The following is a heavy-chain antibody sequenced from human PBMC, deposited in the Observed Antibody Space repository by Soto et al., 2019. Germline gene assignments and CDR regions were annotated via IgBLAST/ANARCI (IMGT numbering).Heavy chain of an antibody. Sequence: QVQLVESGGGLVKPGGSLRLSCAASGFTFSDYYMSWIRQAPGRGLEWISYISTCGIYTIYADSVKGRFTISRDNAKNSLYRQMNSLRAEDTAVYYCASVYDYGSGEHNWFDPWGQGTPVTVSS. V-gene: IGHV3-11*05. CDR1: GFTFSDYY. CDR3: ASVYDYGSGEHNWFDP. CDR2: ISTCGIYT. D-gene: IGHD3-10*01. J-gene: IGHJ5*02.